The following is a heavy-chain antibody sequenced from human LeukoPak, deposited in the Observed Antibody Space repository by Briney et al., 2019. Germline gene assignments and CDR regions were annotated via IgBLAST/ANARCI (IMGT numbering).Heavy chain of an antibody. CDR2: IYYSGST. Sequence: PSETLSLTCTVSGGSISSSSYYWGWIRQPPGKGLEWIGSIYYSGSTYYNPSLKSRVTISVDTSKNQFSLKLSSVTAADTAVYYCAREGVVVIDAFDIWGQGTMVTVSS. D-gene: IGHD3-22*01. V-gene: IGHV4-39*07. CDR3: AREGVVVIDAFDI. J-gene: IGHJ3*02. CDR1: GGSISSSSYY.